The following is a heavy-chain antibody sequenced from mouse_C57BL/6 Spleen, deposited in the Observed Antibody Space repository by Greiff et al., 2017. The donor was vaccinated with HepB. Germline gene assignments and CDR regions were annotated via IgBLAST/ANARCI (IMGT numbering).Heavy chain of an antibody. CDR2: IRSKSNNYAT. V-gene: IGHV10-1*01. CDR1: GFSFNTYA. CDR3: LRHGRQGYFDY. J-gene: IGHJ2*01. Sequence: GGGLVQPKGSLTLSCAASGFSFNTYAMNWVRQAPGKGLEWVARIRSKSNNYATYYADSVKDRFTISRDDSESMLYLQMNNLKTEDTAMYYCLRHGRQGYFDYWGQGTTLTVSS.